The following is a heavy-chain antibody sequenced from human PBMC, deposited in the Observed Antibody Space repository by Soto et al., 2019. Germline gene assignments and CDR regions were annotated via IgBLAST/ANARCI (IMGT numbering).Heavy chain of an antibody. V-gene: IGHV5-51*01. J-gene: IGHJ6*02. D-gene: IGHD2-2*01. CDR1: GYSFTSYW. Sequence: GESLKISCKGSGYSFTSYWIGWVRQMPGKGLEWMGIIYPGDSDTRYSPSFQGQVTISADKSISTAYLQWSSLKASDTAMYYCARGGYCSSTSCPNPYYYGMDVWGQGTTVTVPS. CDR3: ARGGYCSSTSCPNPYYYGMDV. CDR2: IYPGDSDT.